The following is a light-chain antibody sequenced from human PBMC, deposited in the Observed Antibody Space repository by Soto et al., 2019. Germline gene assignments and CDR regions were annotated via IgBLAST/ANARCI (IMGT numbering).Light chain of an antibody. Sequence: DIQVTQSPSTLSASIGYRVTITCRASQSISTRLAWFQQKPGRAPKLLIYQASSLESGVPSRFSGSGSGTQFTLTISSLQPEDFATYYCKQYNRYWTFGQGTKVEIK. V-gene: IGKV1-5*03. J-gene: IGKJ1*01. CDR2: QAS. CDR3: KQYNRYWT. CDR1: QSISTR.